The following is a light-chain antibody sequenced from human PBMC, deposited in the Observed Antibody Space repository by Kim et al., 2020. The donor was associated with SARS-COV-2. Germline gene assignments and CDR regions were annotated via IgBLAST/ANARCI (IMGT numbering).Light chain of an antibody. V-gene: IGKV3-20*01. CDR2: GAS. J-gene: IGKJ1*01. Sequence: SPGERATLSCRASQRVGSSYLAWYQKKPGQAPRLLIYGASSRATGIPDRFSGSGSGTDFTLTISRLEPEDFAVYYCQQYGSSAWTFGQGTKVDIK. CDR3: QQYGSSAWT. CDR1: QRVGSSY.